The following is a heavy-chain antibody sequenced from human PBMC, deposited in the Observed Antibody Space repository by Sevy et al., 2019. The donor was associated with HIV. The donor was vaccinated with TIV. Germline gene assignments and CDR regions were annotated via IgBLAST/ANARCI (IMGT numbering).Heavy chain of an antibody. CDR2: IKRDGSEK. CDR3: PRDCNSASCLWGLDV. D-gene: IGHD2-2*01. V-gene: IGHV3-7*03. Sequence: GGSLRLSCAASGFTFSNYWMTWVRQAPGKGLEWVANIKRDGSEKYYVDSVKGRFTISRDNAKNSLYLQMNSLRAEDTALYSCPRDCNSASCLWGLDVWGQGTTVTVSS. CDR1: GFTFSNYW. J-gene: IGHJ6*02.